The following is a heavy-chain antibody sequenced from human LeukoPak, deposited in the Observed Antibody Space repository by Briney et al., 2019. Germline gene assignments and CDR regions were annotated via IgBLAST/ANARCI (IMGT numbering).Heavy chain of an antibody. CDR3: ARESGGDYYYYGMDV. V-gene: IGHV3-7*01. J-gene: IGHJ6*02. CDR1: GFTFSSYW. D-gene: IGHD2-21*01. Sequence: GGSLRLSCAASGFTFSSYWMSWVRQAPGKGLEWVANIKQDGSEKYYVDSVKGRFTISRDNAKNSLYLQMNSLRAEDTAVYYCARESGGDYYYYGMDVWGQGTTVTVSS. CDR2: IKQDGSEK.